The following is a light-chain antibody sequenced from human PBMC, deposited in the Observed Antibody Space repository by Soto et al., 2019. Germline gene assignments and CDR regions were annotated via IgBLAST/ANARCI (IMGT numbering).Light chain of an antibody. V-gene: IGKV3-20*01. CDR2: GAS. Sequence: EIVLTQSPATLSVSRVHRDTLXCPASQTVTSSYLAWYQQKPGQAPRLLIYGASSRATGSPDRFSGSGSGTDFTLTISRLEPEDFAVYYCQQYGTSPRTFGQGTKVDIK. J-gene: IGKJ1*01. CDR1: QTVTSSY. CDR3: QQYGTSPRT.